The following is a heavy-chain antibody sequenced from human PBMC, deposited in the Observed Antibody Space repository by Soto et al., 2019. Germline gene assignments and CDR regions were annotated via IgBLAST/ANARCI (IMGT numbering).Heavy chain of an antibody. CDR3: ASPYSGYDSYAFDI. D-gene: IGHD5-12*01. CDR1: GFTVSSNY. Sequence: VQLVESGGGLVQPGGSLRLSCAASGFTVSSNYMSWVRQAPGKGLEWVSVIYSGGSTYYADSVKGRFTISRHNSKNTLYLQMNSLRAEDTAVYYCASPYSGYDSYAFDIWGQGTMVTVSS. CDR2: IYSGGST. V-gene: IGHV3-53*04. J-gene: IGHJ3*02.